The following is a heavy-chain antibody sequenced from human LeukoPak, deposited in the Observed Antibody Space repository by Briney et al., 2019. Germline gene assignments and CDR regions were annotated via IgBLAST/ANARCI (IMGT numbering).Heavy chain of an antibody. CDR3: ARDYKVSRSSWLIDY. D-gene: IGHD6-13*01. CDR1: GYTFTSYG. V-gene: IGHV1-18*01. Sequence: GASVKVSCKASGYTFTSYGISWVRQAPGQGLEWMGWISAYNGNTNYAQKLQGRVTMTTDTSTSTAYMELRSLRSDDTAVYYCARDYKVSRSSWLIDYWGQGTLVTVSS. CDR2: ISAYNGNT. J-gene: IGHJ4*02.